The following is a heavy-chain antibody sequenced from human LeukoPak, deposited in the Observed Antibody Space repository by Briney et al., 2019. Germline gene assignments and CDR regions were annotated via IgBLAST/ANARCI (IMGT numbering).Heavy chain of an antibody. D-gene: IGHD5-18*01. CDR2: ISGSGGST. V-gene: IGHV3-23*01. Sequence: GGSLRLSCEASGFIVSHNYMSWVRQAPGKGLEWVSSISGSGGSTYYADSVKGRFTISRDNSKNTLYLQMNSLRAEDTAVYYCAKGRRLSWRQLWLRYYYYYMDVWGKGTTVTVSS. CDR1: GFIVSHNY. J-gene: IGHJ6*03. CDR3: AKGRRLSWRQLWLRYYYYYMDV.